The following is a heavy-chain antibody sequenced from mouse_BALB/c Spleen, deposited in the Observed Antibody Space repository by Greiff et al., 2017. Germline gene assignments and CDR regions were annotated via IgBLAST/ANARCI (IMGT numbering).Heavy chain of an antibody. Sequence: VKLVESGPGLVAPSQSLSITCTVSGFSLSRYSVHWVRQPPGKGLEWLGMIWGGGSTDYNSALKSRLSISKDNSKSQVFLKMNSLQTDDTAMYYCARNRDFGSSSLFAYWGQGTLVTVSA. J-gene: IGHJ3*01. CDR3: ARNRDFGSSSLFAY. CDR2: IWGGGST. V-gene: IGHV2-6-4*01. CDR1: GFSLSRYS. D-gene: IGHD1-1*01.